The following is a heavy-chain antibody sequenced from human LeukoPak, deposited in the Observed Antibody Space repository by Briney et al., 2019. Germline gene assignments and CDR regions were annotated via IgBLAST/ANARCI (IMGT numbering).Heavy chain of an antibody. CDR3: ARVLVGPTVFWSGSDY. V-gene: IGHV1-69*05. CDR2: IIPIFGTA. D-gene: IGHD3-3*01. Sequence: SVKVSCKASGGTFGSYAISWVRQAPGQGLEWMGGIIPIFGTANYAQKFQGRVTITTDESTSTAYMELSSLRSEDTAVYYCARVLVGPTVFWSGSDYWGQGTLVTVSS. CDR1: GGTFGSYA. J-gene: IGHJ4*02.